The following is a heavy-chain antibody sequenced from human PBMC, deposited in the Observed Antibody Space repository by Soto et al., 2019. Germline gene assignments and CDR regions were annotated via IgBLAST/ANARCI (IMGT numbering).Heavy chain of an antibody. CDR3: ARGGYYGSGSYYIFGKGVNWFDP. J-gene: IGHJ5*02. CDR1: GGSFSGYY. CDR2: INHSVST. D-gene: IGHD3-10*01. V-gene: IGHV4-34*01. Sequence: QVQLQQWGAGLLKPSETLSLTCAVYGGSFSGYYWRWIRQPPGKGLEWIGEINHSVSTIYNPSLRGRVTISVDTSKDQFSLELSSVTDAYTDVYYFARGGYYGSGSYYIFGKGVNWFDPWGQGTLVTVAS.